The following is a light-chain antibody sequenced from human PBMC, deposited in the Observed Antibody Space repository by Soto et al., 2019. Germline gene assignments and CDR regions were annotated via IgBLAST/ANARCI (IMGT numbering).Light chain of an antibody. V-gene: IGKV3-20*01. CDR3: QQYDTSPRT. Sequence: EIVLTQSPGTLSLSPGERATLSCRASQNLSSGYLAWYQQKPGQAPRILIYAASSRATGIPDRFSGSGSGTDFSLTSSRLESEDFAVYYCQQYDTSPRTFGRGTKVEI. CDR2: AAS. CDR1: QNLSSGY. J-gene: IGKJ1*01.